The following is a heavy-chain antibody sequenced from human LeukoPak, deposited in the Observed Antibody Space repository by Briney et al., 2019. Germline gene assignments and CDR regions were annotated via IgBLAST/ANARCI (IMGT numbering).Heavy chain of an antibody. D-gene: IGHD1-7*01. CDR1: GFTFGVYA. Sequence: GVSLRLSCTASGFTFGVYAMSWVRQAPEKGLEWVAAISADGSRTFYADSVKGRFTISRDNSDNTLSLQMSSLRADDTALFYCAKDLGTTVVPVSIEYCNYGMDVWGQGTTVIVSS. CDR2: ISADGSRT. V-gene: IGHV3-23*01. CDR3: AKDLGTTVVPVSIEYCNYGMDV. J-gene: IGHJ6*02.